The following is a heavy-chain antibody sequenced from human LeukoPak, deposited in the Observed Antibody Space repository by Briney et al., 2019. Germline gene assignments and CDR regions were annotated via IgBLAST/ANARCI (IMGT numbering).Heavy chain of an antibody. Sequence: GGSLRLSCAASGFTFSNYAMSWVRQAPGKGLEWVSTISGSGGSTHFADSVKGRFTISRDNSNNTLHLQMNNLRADDTAVYYCAKKQGLQRPFDYWGQGTLVTVSS. D-gene: IGHD1/OR15-1a*01. CDR3: AKKQGLQRPFDY. J-gene: IGHJ4*02. CDR1: GFTFSNYA. V-gene: IGHV3-23*01. CDR2: ISGSGGST.